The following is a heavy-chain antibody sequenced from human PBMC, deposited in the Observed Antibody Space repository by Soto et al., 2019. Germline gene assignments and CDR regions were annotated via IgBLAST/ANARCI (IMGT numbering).Heavy chain of an antibody. CDR1: GYTFTSYA. Sequence: SVKVSCKASGYTFTSYAMHWVRQAPGQRLEWMGWINAGNGNTKYSQKFQGRVTITRDTSASTAYMELSSLRSEDTAVYYCARELIYYDFWSGYVNWFDPWGQGTLVTVSS. D-gene: IGHD3-3*01. V-gene: IGHV1-3*01. CDR2: INAGNGNT. J-gene: IGHJ5*02. CDR3: ARELIYYDFWSGYVNWFDP.